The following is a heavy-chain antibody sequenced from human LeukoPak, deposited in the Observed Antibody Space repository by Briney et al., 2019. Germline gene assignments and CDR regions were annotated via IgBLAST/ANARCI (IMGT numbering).Heavy chain of an antibody. CDR3: AKEQDSCDV. V-gene: IGHV3-30-3*02. Sequence: GGSLRLSCAASGFNLRGNALQWIRQAPGKGLECVAVKAYDGRESYSESVKGRFTISSDNSKNTFYLQMNSLTIEDTAMYYCAKEQDSCDVWGQGTMVTVS. CDR2: KAYDGRE. J-gene: IGHJ3*01. CDR1: GFNLRGNA.